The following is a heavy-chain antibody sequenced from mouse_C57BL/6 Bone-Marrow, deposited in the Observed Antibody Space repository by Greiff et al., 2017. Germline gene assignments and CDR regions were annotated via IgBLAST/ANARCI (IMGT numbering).Heavy chain of an antibody. CDR2: IHPNSGST. CDR3: ARRDYYGSSPY. Sequence: QVQLQQPGAELVKPGASVKLSCKASGYTFTSYWMHWVKQRPGQGLEWIGMIHPNSGSTNYNEKFKSKATLTVDKSSSTAYMQLSSLTSEDAAVYYCARRDYYGSSPYWGQGTTLTVAS. V-gene: IGHV1-64*01. D-gene: IGHD1-1*01. CDR1: GYTFTSYW. J-gene: IGHJ2*01.